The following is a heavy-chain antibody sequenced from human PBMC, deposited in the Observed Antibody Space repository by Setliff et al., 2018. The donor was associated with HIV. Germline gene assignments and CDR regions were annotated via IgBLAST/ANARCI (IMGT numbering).Heavy chain of an antibody. D-gene: IGHD3-16*01. Sequence: PSETLSLTCAVYGGSFSGYYRSWIRQPPGKGLEWIGEINHSGSTNYNPSLKSRVTISVDTSKNQFSLKLSSVTAADTAVYYCASRRGGLYWYFDLWGRGTLVTVSS. V-gene: IGHV4-34*01. CDR1: GGSFSGYY. CDR3: ASRRGGLYWYFDL. CDR2: INHSGST. J-gene: IGHJ2*01.